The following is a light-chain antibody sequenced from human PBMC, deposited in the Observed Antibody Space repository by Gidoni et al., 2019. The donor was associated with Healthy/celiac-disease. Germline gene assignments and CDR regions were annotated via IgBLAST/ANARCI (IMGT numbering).Light chain of an antibody. CDR1: QSVSSSY. Sequence: EIVLTQSPGTLSLSPGERATISCRASQSVSSSYLAWYQQKPGQAPRLLIHGASSRATGIPDRSSGSGSGTDFSLTISRLEPEDFAVYYCQQYGSSPATFGGGTKVEIK. CDR3: QQYGSSPAT. J-gene: IGKJ4*01. CDR2: GAS. V-gene: IGKV3-20*01.